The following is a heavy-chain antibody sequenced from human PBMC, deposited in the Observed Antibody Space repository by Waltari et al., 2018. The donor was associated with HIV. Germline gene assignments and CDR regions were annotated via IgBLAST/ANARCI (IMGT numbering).Heavy chain of an antibody. J-gene: IGHJ5*02. CDR3: ARLRGRGGITMIVPRFDP. Sequence: QLQLQESGPGLVKPSETLSRTCTGSGGSISSTSYYWGWIRQPPGKGREWIGTIYSSGSPYYNPSLKIRVTISVDTSKNQFSLKLSSVTAADTAVYYCARLRGRGGITMIVPRFDPWGQGTLVTVSS. CDR2: IYSSGSP. D-gene: IGHD3-22*01. V-gene: IGHV4-39*01. CDR1: GGSISSTSYY.